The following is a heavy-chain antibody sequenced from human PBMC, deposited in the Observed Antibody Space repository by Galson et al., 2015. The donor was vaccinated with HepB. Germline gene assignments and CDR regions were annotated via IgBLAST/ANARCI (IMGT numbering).Heavy chain of an antibody. CDR2: ISAYNGNT. V-gene: IGHV1-18*01. J-gene: IGHJ6*03. CDR1: GYTFTSYA. D-gene: IGHD6-6*01. Sequence: SVKVSCKASGYTFTSYAITWVRQAPGQGLEWMGWISAYNGNTDYAQKLQGRVTMTTDTSTSTAYMELRSLRSDDTAVYYCARLHSSSPGGAYYYYYMDVWGKGTTVTVSS. CDR3: ARLHSSSPGGAYYYYYMDV.